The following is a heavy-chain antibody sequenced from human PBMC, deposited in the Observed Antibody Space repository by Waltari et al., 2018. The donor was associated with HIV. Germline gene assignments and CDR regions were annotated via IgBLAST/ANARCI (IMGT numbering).Heavy chain of an antibody. CDR2: ISGDGSST. J-gene: IGHJ5*02. CDR1: GFTFSNSW. D-gene: IGHD2-15*01. V-gene: IGHV3-74*01. Sequence: EVQLVESGGGLVQPGGSLRLSYAAAGFTFSNSWMHWVRQAPGKGLVWVSRISGDGSSTTYADSVKGRFTISRDNPKNTLYLQMNSLRVEDTAVYYCVREVVVAATWWFDPWGQGTLVTVSS. CDR3: VREVVVAATWWFDP.